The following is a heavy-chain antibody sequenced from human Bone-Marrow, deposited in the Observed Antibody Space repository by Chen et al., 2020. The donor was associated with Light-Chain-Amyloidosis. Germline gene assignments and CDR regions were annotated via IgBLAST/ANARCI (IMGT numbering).Heavy chain of an antibody. CDR1: GGPFGNYA. Sequence: QVQLVQSGAEVKKPGSSVKVSCKTSGGPFGNYAISWVRQAPGQGLEWMARIIPLVGVINYAQKFHGRVTLNADESTSTVYMELSSLTSGDTAVYYCARPYGSGNYVNLGFDYWGQGTLVTVSS. J-gene: IGHJ4*02. CDR3: ARPYGSGNYVNLGFDY. CDR2: IIPLVGVI. D-gene: IGHD3-10*01. V-gene: IGHV1-69*04.